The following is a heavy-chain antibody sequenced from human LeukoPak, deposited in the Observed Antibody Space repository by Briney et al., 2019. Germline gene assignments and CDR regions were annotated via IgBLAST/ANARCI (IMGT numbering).Heavy chain of an antibody. J-gene: IGHJ4*02. D-gene: IGHD3-10*01. Sequence: ASVKVSCKASGGTFSSYAISWVRQAPGQGLEWMGRIIPILGIANYAQKFQGRVTITADKSTSTAYMELSSLRSEDTAVYYCARDVPSGLFDTWGQGSLVTVSS. CDR2: IIPILGIA. V-gene: IGHV1-69*04. CDR1: GGTFSSYA. CDR3: ARDVPSGLFDT.